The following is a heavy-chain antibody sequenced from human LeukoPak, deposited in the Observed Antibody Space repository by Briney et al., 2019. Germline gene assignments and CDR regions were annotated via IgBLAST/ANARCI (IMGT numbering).Heavy chain of an antibody. CDR2: FDPEDGET. V-gene: IGHV1-24*01. J-gene: IGHJ5*02. D-gene: IGHD5-24*01. CDR3: ATEIWEDGYNNWFDP. CDR1: GGTFSSYA. Sequence: ASVKVSCKASGGTFSSYAISWVRQAPGQGLEWMGGFDPEDGETIYAQKFQGRVTMTEDTSTDTAYMELSSLRSEDTAVYYCATEIWEDGYNNWFDPWGQGTLVTVSS.